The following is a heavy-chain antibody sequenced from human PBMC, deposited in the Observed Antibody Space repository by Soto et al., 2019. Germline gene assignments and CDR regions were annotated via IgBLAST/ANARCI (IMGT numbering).Heavy chain of an antibody. CDR2: IYYTGST. D-gene: IGHD2-21*02. CDR3: ARIVTTMSHAFEI. J-gene: IGHJ3*02. CDR1: GGTVSSDTYY. V-gene: IGHV4-61*01. Sequence: SETLYLTCTVSGGTVSSDTYYWSWIRQPPGKGLEWIGYIYYTGSTNYNSSLKSRVTMSVDLSKNQFSLKLSSVTAADTAVYYCARIVTTMSHAFEIWGQGTMVTVS.